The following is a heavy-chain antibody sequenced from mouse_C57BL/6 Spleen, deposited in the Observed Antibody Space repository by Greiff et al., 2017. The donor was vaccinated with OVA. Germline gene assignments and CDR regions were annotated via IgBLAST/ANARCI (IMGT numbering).Heavy chain of an antibody. J-gene: IGHJ3*01. CDR1: GYTFTDYE. CDR3: TGGFAY. CDR2: IDPETGGT. Sequence: VQLKQSGAELVRPGASVTLSCKASGYTFTDYEMHWVKQTPVHGLEWIGAIDPETGGTAYNQKFKGKAILTADKSSSTAYMELRSLTSEDSAVYYCTGGFAYWGQGTLVTVSA. V-gene: IGHV1-15*01.